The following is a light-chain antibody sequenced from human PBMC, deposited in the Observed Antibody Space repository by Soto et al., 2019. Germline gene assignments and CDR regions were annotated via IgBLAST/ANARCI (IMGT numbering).Light chain of an antibody. V-gene: IGKV1-5*03. CDR2: KAS. CDR1: QSIRTW. CDR3: QHYNSFPYT. Sequence: DIHMTQSPSTLSASVGDRVTITCRASQSIRTWLAWYQQKPGKAPKLLIYKASSLQSGVPSTFSGSGSGTEFTLTISSLQPDDFATYFCQHYNSFPYTFGQGTKLEIK. J-gene: IGKJ2*01.